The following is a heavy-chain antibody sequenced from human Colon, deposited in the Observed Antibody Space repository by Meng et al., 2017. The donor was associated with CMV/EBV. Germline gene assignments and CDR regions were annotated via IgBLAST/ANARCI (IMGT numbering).Heavy chain of an antibody. Sequence: SETLSLTCTVSGGSISSYYWTWIRQPPGKGLEWIGFIYDSGSTNYNPSLKSRVTISLDSSKNQFSLKLNSVTAADTAVYYCARDNGLRRFDSWGQGTLVTVSS. CDR1: GGSISSYY. CDR3: ARDNGLRRFDS. D-gene: IGHD2-8*01. J-gene: IGHJ4*02. V-gene: IGHV4-59*01. CDR2: IYDSGST.